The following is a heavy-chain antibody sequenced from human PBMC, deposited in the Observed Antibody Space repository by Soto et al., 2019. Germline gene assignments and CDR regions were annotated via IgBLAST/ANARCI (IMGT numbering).Heavy chain of an antibody. Sequence: PGESLKISCKGSGYSFTTYWIAWVRQMPGKGLEWMGIIYPGDSDTRYSPSFQGQVTISADKSISTAYLQWNSLKASDTAMYYCARQRTILDNWFDPWGQGTLVTVPS. CDR1: GYSFTTYW. V-gene: IGHV5-51*01. CDR2: IYPGDSDT. D-gene: IGHD3-3*01. CDR3: ARQRTILDNWFDP. J-gene: IGHJ5*02.